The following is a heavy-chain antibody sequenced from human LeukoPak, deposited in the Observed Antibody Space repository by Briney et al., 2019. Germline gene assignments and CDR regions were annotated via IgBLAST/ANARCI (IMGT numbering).Heavy chain of an antibody. CDR1: GFTLSNVW. CDR2: IKSKTDGGAT. V-gene: IGHV3-15*01. D-gene: IGHD3-22*01. J-gene: IGHJ4*02. CDR3: TTEACYYDVGAIKNFAY. Sequence: PGGSLRLSCAASGFTLSNVWMSCVRQAPGKGLEWVGRIKSKTDGGATHYAAPVKGRFTISRDDSKNTLYLQMNSRKTEDTAVYYCTTEACYYDVGAIKNFAYGGQRTLVTVSS.